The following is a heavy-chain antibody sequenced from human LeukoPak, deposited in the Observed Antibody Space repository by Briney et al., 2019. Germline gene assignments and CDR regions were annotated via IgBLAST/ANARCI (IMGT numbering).Heavy chain of an antibody. Sequence: GGSLRLSCAASGLTFSSYSMNWVRQAPGKGLEWVSYISSSSSTIYYADSVKGRFTISRDNAKNSLYLQMNSLRAEDTAVYYCARDNGDWLEDAFDIWGQGTMVTVSS. CDR3: ARDNGDWLEDAFDI. CDR2: ISSSSSTI. V-gene: IGHV3-48*04. J-gene: IGHJ3*02. D-gene: IGHD3-9*01. CDR1: GLTFSSYS.